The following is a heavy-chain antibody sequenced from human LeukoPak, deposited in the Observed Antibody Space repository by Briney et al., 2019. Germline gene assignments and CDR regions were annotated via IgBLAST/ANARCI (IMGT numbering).Heavy chain of an antibody. Sequence: ASVKVSCKASGYTFTGYYMHWVRQAPGQGLEWMGWINPNSGGTNYAQKFQGRVTMTRDTSISTAYMELSRLRSDDTAVYYCARDRIVSSPFDPWGQGTLVTASS. CDR3: ARDRIVSSPFDP. CDR2: INPNSGGT. CDR1: GYTFTGYY. V-gene: IGHV1-2*02. J-gene: IGHJ5*02. D-gene: IGHD6-13*01.